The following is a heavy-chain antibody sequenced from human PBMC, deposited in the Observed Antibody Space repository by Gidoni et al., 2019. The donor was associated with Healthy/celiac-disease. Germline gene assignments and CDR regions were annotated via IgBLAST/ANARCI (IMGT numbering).Heavy chain of an antibody. J-gene: IGHJ6*02. Sequence: EVQLVASGGVVVQPGGSLRLSCAASGFTFDDYAMHWVRQAPGKGLEWVSLISWDGGSTYYADSVKGRFTISRDNSKNSLYLKMNSLRAEDTALYYCAKDRLRFLEWPVGMDVWGQGTTVTVSS. D-gene: IGHD3-3*01. V-gene: IGHV3-43D*03. CDR3: AKDRLRFLEWPVGMDV. CDR1: GFTFDDYA. CDR2: ISWDGGST.